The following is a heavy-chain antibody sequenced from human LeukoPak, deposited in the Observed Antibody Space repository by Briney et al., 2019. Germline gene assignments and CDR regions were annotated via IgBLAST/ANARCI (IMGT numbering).Heavy chain of an antibody. J-gene: IGHJ4*02. CDR2: IKQDGSEK. D-gene: IGHD2-2*01. Sequence: PGGSLRLSCAASGFTFSSYWMSWVRQAPGKGLEWVANIKQDGSEKYYVDSVKGRFTISRDNAKNSLYLQMNSLRAEDTAMYYCARVPGEDYFDYWGQGTLVTVSS. CDR1: GFTFSSYW. CDR3: ARVPGEDYFDY. V-gene: IGHV3-7*01.